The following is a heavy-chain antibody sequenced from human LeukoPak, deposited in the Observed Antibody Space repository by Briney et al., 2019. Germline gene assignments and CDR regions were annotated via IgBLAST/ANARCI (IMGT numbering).Heavy chain of an antibody. J-gene: IGHJ4*02. CDR3: ARYSGWSPGHFDY. Sequence: GESLKISCKGSGYSFTSYWIGWVRQMPGKGLEWMGIIYPGDSDTRYSPSFQGQVTISADKSISTVYLQWSSLKASGTAMHYCARYSGWSPGHFDYWGQGTLVTVSS. V-gene: IGHV5-51*01. CDR2: IYPGDSDT. CDR1: GYSFTSYW. D-gene: IGHD6-19*01.